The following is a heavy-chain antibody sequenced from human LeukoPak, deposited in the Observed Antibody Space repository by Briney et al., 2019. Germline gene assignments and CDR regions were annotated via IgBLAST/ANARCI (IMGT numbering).Heavy chain of an antibody. D-gene: IGHD3-10*01. CDR2: IKQDGSEK. V-gene: IGHV3-7*01. CDR1: GFTFSSYT. CDR3: AGGSLWSPNWFDP. Sequence: PGGSLRLSCAASGFTFSSYTMNWVRQAPGKGLEWVANIKQDGSEKFFVDSVRGRFSVSRDNAKNSLYLQMNSLRADDTAVYYCAGGSLWSPNWFDPWGQGTLVTVSS. J-gene: IGHJ5*02.